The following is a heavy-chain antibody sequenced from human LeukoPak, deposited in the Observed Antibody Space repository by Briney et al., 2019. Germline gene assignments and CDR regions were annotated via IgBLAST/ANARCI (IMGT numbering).Heavy chain of an antibody. CDR2: INPSGGST. V-gene: IGHV1-46*01. J-gene: IGHJ3*02. Sequence: ASVKVSCKASGYTFTSYYMHWVRQAPGQGLECMGLINPSGGSTSYAQKFQGRVTMTRDTSTSTVYMELSSLRSEDTAVYYCARDIGDTLDAFDIWGQGTMVTVSS. D-gene: IGHD5-18*01. CDR1: GYTFTSYY. CDR3: ARDIGDTLDAFDI.